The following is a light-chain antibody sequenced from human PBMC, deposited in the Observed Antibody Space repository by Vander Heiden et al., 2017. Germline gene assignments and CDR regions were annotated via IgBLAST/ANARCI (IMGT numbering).Light chain of an antibody. Sequence: EIVFTQSPGTLSLASGERATLSCRASQGGSSSYLAWYQQKPGQAPRLLIHGASSRATGIPDRFSGSGSGTDLTLTINRLEPEDFAVYYCQQYGSSLPWTFGQGTKVEIK. CDR3: QQYGSSLPWT. V-gene: IGKV3-20*01. CDR2: GAS. J-gene: IGKJ1*01. CDR1: QGGSSSY.